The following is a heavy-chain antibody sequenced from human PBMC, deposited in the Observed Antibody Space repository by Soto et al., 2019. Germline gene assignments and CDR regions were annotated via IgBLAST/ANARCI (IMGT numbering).Heavy chain of an antibody. CDR2: ISAYNGNT. Sequence: GASVKVSCKASGYTFTSYGSSWVRQAPGQGLEWMGWISAYNGNTNYAQKLQGRVTMTTDTSTSTAYMELRSLRSDDTAVYYCARDTPSTHDYGDYDFDYWGQGTLVTVSS. D-gene: IGHD4-17*01. V-gene: IGHV1-18*04. CDR3: ARDTPSTHDYGDYDFDY. CDR1: GYTFTSYG. J-gene: IGHJ4*02.